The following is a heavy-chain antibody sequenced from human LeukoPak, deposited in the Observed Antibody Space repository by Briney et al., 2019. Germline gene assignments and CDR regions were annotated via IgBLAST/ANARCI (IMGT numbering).Heavy chain of an antibody. CDR1: GFTFSSYG. CDR3: ARDGSSGWYWVDY. D-gene: IGHD6-19*01. V-gene: IGHV3-33*01. Sequence: QPGRFLRLSCAASGFTFSSYGMHWVRQAPGKGLEWVAVIWYDGSNKYYADSVKGRFTISRDNSKNTLYLQMNSLRAEDTAVYYCARDGSSGWYWVDYWGQGTLVTVSS. J-gene: IGHJ4*02. CDR2: IWYDGSNK.